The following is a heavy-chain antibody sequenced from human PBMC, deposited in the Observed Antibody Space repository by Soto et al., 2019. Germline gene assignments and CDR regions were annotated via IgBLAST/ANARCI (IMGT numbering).Heavy chain of an antibody. V-gene: IGHV3-21*01. CDR3: AREPSTYGFDY. D-gene: IGHD3-10*01. CDR2: ISSSSRYI. J-gene: IGHJ4*02. CDR1: GFTFSSYS. Sequence: EVQLVESGGGLVKPGGSLRLSCAASGFTFSSYSISWVHQAPGKGLEWVSSISSSSRYIYYADSVKGRFTISRDNAKNSLYLHMNSLRAEDTAVYYCAREPSTYGFDYWGQGTLVTVSS.